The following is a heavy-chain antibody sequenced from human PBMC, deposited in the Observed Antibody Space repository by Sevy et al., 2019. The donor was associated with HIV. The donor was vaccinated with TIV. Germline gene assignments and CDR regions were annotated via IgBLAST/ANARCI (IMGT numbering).Heavy chain of an antibody. D-gene: IGHD3-22*01. CDR1: GFTFSTYN. V-gene: IGHV3-21*01. Sequence: GGSLRLSCAASGFTFSTYNMNWVRQAPGKGLEWVSSITSDSSYIYNADSVKGRFTISRDNAKNSLYRQMNSLRAEDTAVYYCARDRRTLNYYASSGYNYYFDYWGQGTLVTVSS. J-gene: IGHJ4*02. CDR2: ITSDSSYI. CDR3: ARDRRTLNYYASSGYNYYFDY.